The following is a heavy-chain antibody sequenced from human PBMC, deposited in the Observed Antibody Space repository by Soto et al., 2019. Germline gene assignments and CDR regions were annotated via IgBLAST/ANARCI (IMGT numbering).Heavy chain of an antibody. CDR2: ISPSGGST. CDR1: GFSFRDYF. J-gene: IGHJ4*02. V-gene: IGHV3-23*01. Sequence: EVQLLESGGGLVQPGGSLRLSCAASGFSFRDYFMSWVRQAPGKGLEWVSAISPSGGSTYDADSVKGRFTISRDNSKNTLYLQVNSLRAEDTAVYYCAKEEVVVTSVPAPYYFDYWGQGVLVAVSS. CDR3: AKEEVVVTSVPAPYYFDY. D-gene: IGHD2-21*02.